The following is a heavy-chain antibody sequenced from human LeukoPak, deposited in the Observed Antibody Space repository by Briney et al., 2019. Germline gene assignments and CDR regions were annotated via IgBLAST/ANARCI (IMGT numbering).Heavy chain of an antibody. D-gene: IGHD6-13*01. CDR2: ISGSGST. CDR1: GFTFSSQA. CDR3: AKDKAPGSWHTPSDF. Sequence: GGSPRLSCAASGFTFSSQAMSRVRQAPGKGLEWVSGISGSGSTSYADSVKGRFTISRDNSKNTLYLQMNSLRADDTAKYYCAKDKAPGSWHTPSDFWGQGTLVTVSS. V-gene: IGHV3-23*01. J-gene: IGHJ4*02.